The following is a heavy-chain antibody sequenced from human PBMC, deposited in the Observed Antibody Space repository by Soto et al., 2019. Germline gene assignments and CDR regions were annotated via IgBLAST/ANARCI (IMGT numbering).Heavy chain of an antibody. Sequence: QVQLVQSGAEEKKPGASVKVSCKASGYTFTSYAMHWVRQAPGQRLEWMGWINAGNGNTKYSQKFQGRVTITRDTSASTAYMELRSLRSEDTAVYYCARSGGWYVWFDPWGQGTLVTVSS. J-gene: IGHJ5*02. CDR2: INAGNGNT. D-gene: IGHD6-13*01. V-gene: IGHV1-3*05. CDR3: ARSGGWYVWFDP. CDR1: GYTFTSYA.